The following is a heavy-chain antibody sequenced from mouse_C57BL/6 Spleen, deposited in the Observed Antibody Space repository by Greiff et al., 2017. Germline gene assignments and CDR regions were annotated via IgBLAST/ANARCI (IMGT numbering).Heavy chain of an antibody. J-gene: IGHJ3*01. CDR1: GYTFTSYT. CDR2: INPSSGYT. D-gene: IGHD2-4*01. CDR3: ARDVGGYDYSWFAY. Sequence: QVQLQQSGAELARPGASVKMSCKASGYTFTSYTMHWVKQRPGQGLEWIGYINPSSGYTKYNQKFKDKATLTADKSSSTAYMQLRSLTSEDSAVYYCARDVGGYDYSWFAYWGQGTLVTVSA. V-gene: IGHV1-4*01.